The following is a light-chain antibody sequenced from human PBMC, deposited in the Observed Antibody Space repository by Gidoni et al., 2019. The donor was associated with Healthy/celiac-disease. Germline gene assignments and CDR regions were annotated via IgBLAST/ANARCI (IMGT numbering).Light chain of an antibody. CDR3: QQRSNWPIT. Sequence: IVLTQSPATLSVSPGERATLSCRASQSVSSYLSWYQQQPGQAHRLLIYDASNRATGIPARFSGRGYGTDFTLTISSLEPEDFAGYYCQQRSNWPITFXXXTRLEIK. CDR1: QSVSSY. CDR2: DAS. V-gene: IGKV3-11*01. J-gene: IGKJ5*01.